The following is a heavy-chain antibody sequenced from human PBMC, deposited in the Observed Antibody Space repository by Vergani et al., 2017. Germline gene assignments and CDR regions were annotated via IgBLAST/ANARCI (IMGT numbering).Heavy chain of an antibody. D-gene: IGHD2-15*01. CDR3: ARWWIRGMDV. V-gene: IGHV1-18*01. CDR2: ISAYNGNT. Sequence: QVQLVQSGAEVKKPGASVKVSCKASGYTFTSYGISWVRQAPGQGLEWMGWISAYNGNTNYAQKLQGRVTISVDTSKNQFSLKLSSVTAADTAVYYCARWWIRGMDVWGQGTTVTVSS. J-gene: IGHJ6*02. CDR1: GYTFTSYG.